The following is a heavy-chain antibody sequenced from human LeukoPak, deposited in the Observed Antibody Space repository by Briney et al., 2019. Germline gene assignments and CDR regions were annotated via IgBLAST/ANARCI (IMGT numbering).Heavy chain of an antibody. CDR1: GGSFSPYY. J-gene: IGHJ1*01. D-gene: IGHD6-6*01. CDR2: INHSGST. CDR3: ARGYSSSPGYFQH. Sequence: SETLSLTCAVYGGSFSPYYWSWIRQPPGKGLEWIGEINHSGSTNYNPSLKSRVTISVDTSKNQFSLKLSSVTAADTAVYYCARGYSSSPGYFQHWGQGTLVTVSS. V-gene: IGHV4-34*01.